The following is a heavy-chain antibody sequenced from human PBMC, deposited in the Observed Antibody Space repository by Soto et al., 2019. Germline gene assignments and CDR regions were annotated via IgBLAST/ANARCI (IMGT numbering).Heavy chain of an antibody. Sequence: SPTLSLTCAISGDRVSTNGAAWNWIRQSPSRGLEWLGRTYYRSKWYNDYAVSVKSRITINPDTSKSQFSLQLNSVTPEDTAVYYCARDKHDYFNRGIGFDTWGQGILVTVSS. CDR3: ARDKHDYFNRGIGFDT. CDR2: TYYRSKWYN. D-gene: IGHD4-17*01. V-gene: IGHV6-1*01. J-gene: IGHJ5*02. CDR1: GDRVSTNGAA.